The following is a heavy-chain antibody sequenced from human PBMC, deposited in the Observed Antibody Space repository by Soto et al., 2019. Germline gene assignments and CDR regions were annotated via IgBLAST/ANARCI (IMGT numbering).Heavy chain of an antibody. Sequence: QVQLQESGPRLVKPSETLSLTCTVSGDSMSSYYGSWIRQPAGKGLEWIGRIYTSGRTNYDPPLTIRVTMSRDTSAKKFSLKLTSVTASDTAVYYWARGRGNYGLDFWGQGTMVTVSS. V-gene: IGHV4-4*07. CDR2: IYTSGRT. D-gene: IGHD1-26*01. J-gene: IGHJ3*01. CDR3: ARGRGNYGLDF. CDR1: GDSMSSYY.